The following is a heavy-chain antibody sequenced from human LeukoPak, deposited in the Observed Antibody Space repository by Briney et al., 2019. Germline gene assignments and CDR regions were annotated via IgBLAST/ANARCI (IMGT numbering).Heavy chain of an antibody. J-gene: IGHJ4*02. Sequence: SETLPLTCTVSGGSITNYYWSWIRQPPGKGLEWIGYVYYSGSTNYNPSLKSRVTISVDTSKNQFSLKLSSVTAADTAVYYCAATMVRGVHTHFDYWGQGTLVTVSS. CDR1: GGSITNYY. V-gene: IGHV4-59*08. CDR2: VYYSGST. D-gene: IGHD3-10*01. CDR3: AATMVRGVHTHFDY.